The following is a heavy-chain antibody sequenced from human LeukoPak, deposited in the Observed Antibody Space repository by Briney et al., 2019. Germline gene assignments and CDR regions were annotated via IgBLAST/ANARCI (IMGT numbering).Heavy chain of an antibody. CDR2: IYHSGNT. CDR3: ARGENGGDYVYY. D-gene: IGHD1-1*01. V-gene: IGHV4-31*03. J-gene: IGHJ4*02. Sequence: SETLSLTCTVSGGSISTGGYYWSWLRQHPGKGLEWIAYIYHSGNTYYNPSLKSRVIISVDTSKNQFSLRLSSVTAADTAVYYCARGENGGDYVYYWGQGTLVTVSS. CDR1: GGSISTGGYY.